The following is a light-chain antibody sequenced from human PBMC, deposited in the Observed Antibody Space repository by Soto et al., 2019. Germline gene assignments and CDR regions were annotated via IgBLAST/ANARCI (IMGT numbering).Light chain of an antibody. J-gene: IGKJ1*01. CDR1: QGISKY. CDR2: AAS. V-gene: IGKV1-27*01. Sequence: DIQMTQSPSSLSASVGDRVTITCRASQGISKYLAWYQQKSGKVPKLLIYAASTLQSGVPSRFSGSGSGTDFTLTISSLQPEDDATYYCQKYNSAPWTFGQGTKVEIK. CDR3: QKYNSAPWT.